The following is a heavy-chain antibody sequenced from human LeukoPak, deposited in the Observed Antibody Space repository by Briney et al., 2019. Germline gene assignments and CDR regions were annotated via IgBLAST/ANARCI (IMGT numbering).Heavy chain of an antibody. J-gene: IGHJ4*02. CDR3: ARRGYFDGSGLDH. CDR1: GFTFSSYA. D-gene: IGHD3-22*01. Sequence: GGSLRLSCAASGFTFSSYAMSWVRQAPGKGLEWVSAISGSGGSTYYADSVKGRFTISRDNSKNTLYLQMNSLRAEDTAVYYCARRGYFDGSGLDHWGQGSLVTVSS. V-gene: IGHV3-23*01. CDR2: ISGSGGST.